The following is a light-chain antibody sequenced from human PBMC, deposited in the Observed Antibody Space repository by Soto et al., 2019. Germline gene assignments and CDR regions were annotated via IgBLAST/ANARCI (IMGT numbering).Light chain of an antibody. V-gene: IGKV1-27*01. CDR1: QGIKNY. Sequence: DIQVTQYPSSLSASVGDRVTITCRASQGIKNYLAWYQQKPGEIPKLLIYAASTLESGIPHRFSVSGSGTDFTLTINNLQPEDVATYYCQRYYNAPFTFGGGTEVEIK. J-gene: IGKJ4*01. CDR3: QRYYNAPFT. CDR2: AAS.